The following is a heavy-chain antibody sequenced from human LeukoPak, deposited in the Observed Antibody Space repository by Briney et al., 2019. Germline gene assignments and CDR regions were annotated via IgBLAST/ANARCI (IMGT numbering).Heavy chain of an antibody. J-gene: IGHJ6*02. D-gene: IGHD4-17*01. CDR2: MNPNSGNT. Sequence: ASVKVSCKASGYTFTSYDINWVRQATGQGLEWMGWMNPNSGNTGYAQKFQGRVTMTRNTSISTAYMELSSLRSEDTAVYYCERDYGDYGYYYYGMDVWGQGTTVTVSS. CDR3: ERDYGDYGYYYYGMDV. CDR1: GYTFTSYD. V-gene: IGHV1-8*01.